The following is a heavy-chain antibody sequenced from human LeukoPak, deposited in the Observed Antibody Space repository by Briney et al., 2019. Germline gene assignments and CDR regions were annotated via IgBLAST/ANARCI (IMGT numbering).Heavy chain of an antibody. CDR1: GYSFTSYW. Sequence: GEALKISYKGSGYSFTSYWIGWGRQMPGKGVEWMGIIYPGDSDTRYSPSFQGQVTISAAKSISTAYLQWSSLKASDTAMYYCARRAGYSSGRTYNWFDPWGQGTLVTVSS. V-gene: IGHV5-51*01. J-gene: IGHJ5*02. CDR2: IYPGDSDT. D-gene: IGHD6-19*01. CDR3: ARRAGYSSGRTYNWFDP.